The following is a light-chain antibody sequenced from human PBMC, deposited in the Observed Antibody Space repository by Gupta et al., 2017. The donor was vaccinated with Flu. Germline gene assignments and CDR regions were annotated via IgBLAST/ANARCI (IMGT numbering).Light chain of an antibody. Sequence: QSALTQPASVSGSPGQSITISCTGTSSDVGRYDYVSWFQKPPGRAPIIMCEEGSNGPAGVSGRCAASKSGTNAVTIISGHQDEDDAYYYCSSYKTRNTRVFGTGTKLTVL. CDR3: SSYKTRNTRV. V-gene: IGLV2-14*01. J-gene: IGLJ1*01. CDR1: SSDVGRYDY. CDR2: EGS.